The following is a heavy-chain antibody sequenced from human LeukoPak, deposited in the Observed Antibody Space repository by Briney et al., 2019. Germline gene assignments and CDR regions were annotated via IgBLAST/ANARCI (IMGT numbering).Heavy chain of an antibody. CDR1: GFTFSSYS. D-gene: IGHD6-13*01. CDR3: ARDGLGSSWYVGWFDP. CDR2: ISSSSSYI. J-gene: IGHJ5*02. Sequence: PGGSLRLSCAASGFTFSSYSMNWVRQAPGKGLEWVSSISSSSSYIYYADSVKGRFTISRDNAKNSLYLQMNSLRAEDTAVYYCARDGLGSSWYVGWFDPWGQGTLVTVSS. V-gene: IGHV3-21*01.